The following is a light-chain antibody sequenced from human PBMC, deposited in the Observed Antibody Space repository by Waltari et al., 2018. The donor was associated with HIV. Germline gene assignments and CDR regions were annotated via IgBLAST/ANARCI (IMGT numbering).Light chain of an antibody. CDR2: KVS. CDR3: MEGTYWPYI. J-gene: IGKJ2*01. Sequence: VVMTQSPLSLPVTLRQSASISCRSRHSLVYTDGNTYLNWFQQRPGQSPRRLIYKVSNRDSGVPDRFSGSGSGTDFTLKISRVEAEDVGVYFCMEGTYWPYIFGQGTKLEI. CDR1: HSLVYTDGNTY. V-gene: IGKV2-30*01.